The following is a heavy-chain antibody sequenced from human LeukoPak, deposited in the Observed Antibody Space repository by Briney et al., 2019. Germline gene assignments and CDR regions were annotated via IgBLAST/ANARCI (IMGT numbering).Heavy chain of an antibody. CDR2: IGTAGDT. V-gene: IGHV3-13*01. J-gene: IGHJ4*02. Sequence: PGGSLRLSCAASGFTFSSYDMHWVRQATGKGLEWVSAIGTAGDTYYPGSVKGRFTNSRENAKNSLYLQMNSLRAGDTAVYYCARSAGYGPTADFDYWGQGTLVTVSS. CDR1: GFTFSSYD. CDR3: ARSAGYGPTADFDY. D-gene: IGHD5-18*01.